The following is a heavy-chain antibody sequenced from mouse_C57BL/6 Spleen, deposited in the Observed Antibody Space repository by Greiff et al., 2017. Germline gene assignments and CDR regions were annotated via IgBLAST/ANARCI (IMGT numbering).Heavy chain of an antibody. CDR1: GYTFTSYW. V-gene: IGHV1-69*01. D-gene: IGHD4-1*01. J-gene: IGHJ1*03. CDR2: IDPSDSYT. CDR3: ATGAGYCDV. Sequence: QVQLQQPGAELVMPGASVKLSCKASGYTFTSYWMHWVKQRPGQGLEWIGEIDPSDSYTNYTQKFKGKSTLTVDKSSSTGYMQLSRLTSEVSAVYYCATGAGYCDVWGTGTTVTVSS.